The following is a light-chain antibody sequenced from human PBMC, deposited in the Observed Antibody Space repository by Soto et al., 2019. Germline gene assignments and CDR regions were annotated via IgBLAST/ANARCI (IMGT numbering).Light chain of an antibody. Sequence: EIVMTQSPATPFVAPGEGVNLSCRASQSVSSNLAWYQQRPGQAPRLLIYGASTRATGIPARFSGSGSGTEFTLTISSLQSEDFAVYYCQQYNNWPPITCGQGTRREIK. J-gene: IGKJ5*01. CDR1: QSVSSN. CDR2: GAS. V-gene: IGKV3-15*01. CDR3: QQYNNWPPIT.